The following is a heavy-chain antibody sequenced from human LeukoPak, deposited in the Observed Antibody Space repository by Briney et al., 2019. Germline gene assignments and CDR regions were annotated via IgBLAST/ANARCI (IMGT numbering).Heavy chain of an antibody. J-gene: IGHJ4*02. D-gene: IGHD3-22*01. CDR3: ARDAHTYYYDTSGYYFEY. CDR2: IYHTGGT. CDR1: GYSISNSYC. V-gene: IGHV4-38-2*02. Sequence: SETLSLTCAVSGYSISNSYCWGWIRQPPGKGLEWIGSIYHTGGTYYNPSLKSRVTISIDTSKNQLSLNLSSVTAADTAVYYCARDAHTYYYDTSGYYFEYWGQGALVTVSS.